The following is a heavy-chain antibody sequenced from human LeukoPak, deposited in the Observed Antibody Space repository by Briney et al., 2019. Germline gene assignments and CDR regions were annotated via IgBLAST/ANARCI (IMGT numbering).Heavy chain of an antibody. CDR1: GGSISSYY. V-gene: IGHV4-59*01. J-gene: IGHJ3*02. CDR3: ARAAPIGSSWYYGDDPTDAFDI. Sequence: PSETLSLTCTVSGGSISSYYWSWIRQPPGKGLEWIGYIYYSGSTNYNPSLKSRVTISVDTSKNQFSLKLSSVTAADTAVYYCARAAPIGSSWYYGDDPTDAFDIWGQGTMVTVSS. D-gene: IGHD6-13*01. CDR2: IYYSGST.